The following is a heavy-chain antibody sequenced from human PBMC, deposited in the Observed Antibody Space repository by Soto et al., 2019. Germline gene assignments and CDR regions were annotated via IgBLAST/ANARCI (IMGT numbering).Heavy chain of an antibody. J-gene: IGHJ4*02. CDR3: AKQRPIVVVVAATYFDY. CDR1: GFTFSSYA. D-gene: IGHD2-15*01. Sequence: SLRLSCAASGFTFSSYAMSWVRQAPGKGLEWVSAISGSGGSTYYADSVKGRFTISRDNSKNTLYLQMNSLRAEDTAVYYCAKQRPIVVVVAATYFDYWGQGTLVTVSS. V-gene: IGHV3-23*01. CDR2: ISGSGGST.